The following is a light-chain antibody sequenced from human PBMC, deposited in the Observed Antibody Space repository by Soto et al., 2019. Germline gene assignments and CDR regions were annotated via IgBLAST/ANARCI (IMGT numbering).Light chain of an antibody. CDR1: QTVSRY. CDR2: AAS. J-gene: IGKJ4*01. CDR3: QQSYSTPLT. Sequence: DIQLTQSPSYLSASVGDTVTITCRASQTVSRYLNWYQQKSGTAPKLLIYAASTLHTGVPSRFSGRGSGTDFTLTISSLQPEDFATYYCQQSYSTPLTFGGGTKVDIK. V-gene: IGKV1-39*01.